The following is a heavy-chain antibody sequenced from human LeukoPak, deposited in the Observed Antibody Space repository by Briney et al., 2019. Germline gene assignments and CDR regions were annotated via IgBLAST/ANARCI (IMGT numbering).Heavy chain of an antibody. D-gene: IGHD3-3*01. Sequence: GASVKVSCKASGGTFSSYAISWVRQAPGQGLEWMGGIIPIFGTANCAQKFQGRVTITTDESTSTAYMELSSLRSEDTAVDYCARQRFWISYPFDYWGPGVLVAVSS. CDR1: GGTFSSYA. CDR2: IIPIFGTA. V-gene: IGHV1-69*05. J-gene: IGHJ4*02. CDR3: ARQRFWISYPFDY.